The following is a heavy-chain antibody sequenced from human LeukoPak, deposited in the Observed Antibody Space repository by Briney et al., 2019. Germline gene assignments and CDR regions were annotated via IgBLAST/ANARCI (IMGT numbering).Heavy chain of an antibody. Sequence: PGGSLRLSCAASGFTFSSYSMNWVRQAPGKGLEWVSGISGSGDTTYYADSVKGRFTLSRDNSKNTLYLQMNSLRAEDTAVYYCAIPPGARDWGQGTLVTVSS. D-gene: IGHD1-26*01. CDR3: AIPPGARD. V-gene: IGHV3-23*01. CDR1: GFTFSSYS. CDR2: ISGSGDTT. J-gene: IGHJ4*02.